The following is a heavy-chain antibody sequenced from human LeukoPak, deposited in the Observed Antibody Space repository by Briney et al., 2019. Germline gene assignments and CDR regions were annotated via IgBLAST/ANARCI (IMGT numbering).Heavy chain of an antibody. CDR1: GGSISSDY. CDR3: ARLNSYYFDY. J-gene: IGHJ4*02. D-gene: IGHD3-10*01. V-gene: IGHV4-59*08. CDR2: MYYSGST. Sequence: SETLSLICTVSGGSISSDYWSWIRQPPGKGLEWIGYMYYSGSTNYNPSLKSRVTISGDASKNQFSLKLSSVTAADTAVYYCARLNSYYFDYWGQGNLVTVSS.